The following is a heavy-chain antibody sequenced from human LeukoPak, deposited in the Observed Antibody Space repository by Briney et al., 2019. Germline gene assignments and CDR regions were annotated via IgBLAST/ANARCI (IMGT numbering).Heavy chain of an antibody. Sequence: ASVKVSCKVSGYSFTDYYMHWVQQAPGKGLEWMGLVDPEDGKTIYAEKFQGRVTITADTPTDTAYMELSSLRSEDTAVYYCATLELERRSVSDYWGQGTLVTVSS. CDR2: VDPEDGKT. V-gene: IGHV1-69-2*01. J-gene: IGHJ4*01. CDR1: GYSFTDYY. D-gene: IGHD1-1*01. CDR3: ATLELERRSVSDY.